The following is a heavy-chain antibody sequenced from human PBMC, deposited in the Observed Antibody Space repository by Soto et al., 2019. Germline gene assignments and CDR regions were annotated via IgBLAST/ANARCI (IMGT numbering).Heavy chain of an antibody. Sequence: RLSWTVAEVKFVNYWRSRGIQAPGKGLEWVANIKQDGREKYYVDSVKGRFTISRDNAKNSLYLQMNSLRAEDTAVYYCARVFVVVVAAPRGFDYLGQGTLVPVSP. CDR1: EVKFVNYW. D-gene: IGHD2-15*01. V-gene: IGHV3-7*01. CDR2: IKQDGREK. J-gene: IGHJ4*02. CDR3: ARVFVVVVAAPRGFDY.